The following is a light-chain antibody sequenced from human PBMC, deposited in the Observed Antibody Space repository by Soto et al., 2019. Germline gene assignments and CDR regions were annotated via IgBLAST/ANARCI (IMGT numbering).Light chain of an antibody. V-gene: IGKV3-20*01. J-gene: IGKJ1*01. Sequence: EIVLTQSPGTLSLSPGEGATLSCRASQSVRSAYLAWFQQKPGQTPRLLIYDISSRATGVPDRFSGSGSVTDFTLTISRLEPEDFAVYYCQQYGTSPWTFGQGTKVEIK. CDR3: QQYGTSPWT. CDR2: DIS. CDR1: QSVRSAY.